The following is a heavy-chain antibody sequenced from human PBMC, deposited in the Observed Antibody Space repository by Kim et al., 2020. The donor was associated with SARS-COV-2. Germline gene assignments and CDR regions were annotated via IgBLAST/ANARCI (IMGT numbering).Heavy chain of an antibody. CDR1: GGSISSSNW. Sequence: SETLSLTCAVSGGSISSSNWWSWVRQPPGKGLEWIGEIYHSGSTNYNPSLKSRVTISVDKSKNQFSLKLSSVTAADTAVYYCATRVTGDYGDSYFDYWGQGTLVTVSS. V-gene: IGHV4-4*02. D-gene: IGHD4-17*01. CDR2: IYHSGST. CDR3: ATRVTGDYGDSYFDY. J-gene: IGHJ4*02.